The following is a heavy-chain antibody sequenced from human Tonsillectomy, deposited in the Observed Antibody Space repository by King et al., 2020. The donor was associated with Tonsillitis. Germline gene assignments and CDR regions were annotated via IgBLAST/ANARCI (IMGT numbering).Heavy chain of an antibody. D-gene: IGHD5-12*01. J-gene: IGHJ5*02. CDR2: IIPIVGTA. CDR1: GGTFSSEG. CDR3: AGIVDVDLGRRWFDP. Sequence: QLVQSGAEVKKPGSSVKVSCKASGGTFSSEGIIWVRQAPGQGLEWMGGIIPIVGTANYAQKIQGRVTITADKSTSTAYMELSSLKSEDTAVYYCAGIVDVDLGRRWFDPWGQGTLVTVSS. V-gene: IGHV1-69*06.